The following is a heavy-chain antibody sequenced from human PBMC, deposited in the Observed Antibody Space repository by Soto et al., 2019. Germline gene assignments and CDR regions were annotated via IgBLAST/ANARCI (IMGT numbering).Heavy chain of an antibody. CDR3: ARAGRVWFGDREIEGHYYYYGMDV. CDR1: GGSFSGYY. CDR2: INHSGST. Sequence: SETLSLTCAVYGGSFSGYYWSWIRQPPGKGLEWIGEINHSGSTDYNPSLKSRVTISVDTSKNQFSLKLSSVTAADTAVYYCARAGRVWFGDREIEGHYYYYGMDVWGQGTTVTVSS. J-gene: IGHJ6*02. V-gene: IGHV4-34*01. D-gene: IGHD3-10*01.